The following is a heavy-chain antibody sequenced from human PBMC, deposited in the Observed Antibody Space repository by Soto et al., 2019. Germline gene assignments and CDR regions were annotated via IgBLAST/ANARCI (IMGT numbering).Heavy chain of an antibody. CDR1: GGTFSSYA. CDR3: ASHLAARPRLIYYYGMDV. CDR2: IIPIFGTA. V-gene: IGHV1-69*01. Sequence: QVQLVQSGAEVKKPGSSVKVSCKASGGTFSSYAISWVRQAPGQGLEWMGGIIPIFGTANYAQKFQGRVTITADESTSTAYMELSSLRSEDTAVYYCASHLAARPRLIYYYGMDVWGQGTTVTVSS. D-gene: IGHD6-6*01. J-gene: IGHJ6*02.